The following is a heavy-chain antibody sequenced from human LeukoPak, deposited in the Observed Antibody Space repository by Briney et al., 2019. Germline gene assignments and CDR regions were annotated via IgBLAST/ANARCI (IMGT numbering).Heavy chain of an antibody. CDR1: GFTFSSYT. D-gene: IGHD1-26*01. V-gene: IGHV3-21*01. J-gene: IGHJ4*02. CDR2: ITSSSSYI. Sequence: GGSLRVSCAASGFTFSSYTMNWVRQAPGKGPEWVSSITSSSSYIYYADSVKGRFTISRDNAKNSLSLQMNSLRAEDTAVYYCARDKVVGATHFDYWGQGTLVTVSS. CDR3: ARDKVVGATHFDY.